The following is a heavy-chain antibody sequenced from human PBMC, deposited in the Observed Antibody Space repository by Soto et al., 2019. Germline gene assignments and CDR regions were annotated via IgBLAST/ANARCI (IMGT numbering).Heavy chain of an antibody. CDR1: GYTFNSYG. CDR3: AREYYYGSGGAY. V-gene: IGHV1-18*01. Sequence: QVQLVQSGAEVKKPGASVKVSCKATGYTFNSYGISWVRQAHGQGLEWMGWISAYNGNTNYAQKLQGRGTMTTDTSTRTAYMELRSLRSNDTAVYCCAREYYYGSGGAYWGKGTLVTVSS. CDR2: ISAYNGNT. J-gene: IGHJ4*02. D-gene: IGHD3-10*01.